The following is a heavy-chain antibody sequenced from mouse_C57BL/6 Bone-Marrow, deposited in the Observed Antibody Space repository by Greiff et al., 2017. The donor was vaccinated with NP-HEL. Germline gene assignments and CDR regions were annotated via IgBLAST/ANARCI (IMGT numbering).Heavy chain of an antibody. Sequence: VQLQQSGPVLVKPGASVKMSCKASGYTFTDYYMNWVKQSHGKSLEWIGVINPYNGGTSYNQKFKGKATLTVDKSSSTAYMELNSLTSEDSAVYYCAVTTVVGRDDYWGQAPLSQSPQ. J-gene: IGHJ2*01. V-gene: IGHV1-19*01. D-gene: IGHD1-1*01. CDR2: INPYNGGT. CDR3: AVTTVVGRDDY. CDR1: GYTFTDYY.